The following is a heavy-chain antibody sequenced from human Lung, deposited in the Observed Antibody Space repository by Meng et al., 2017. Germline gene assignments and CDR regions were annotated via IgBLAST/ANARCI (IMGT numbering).Heavy chain of an antibody. CDR1: GFTFKCVW. J-gene: IGHJ4*02. V-gene: IGHV3-74*03. Sequence: EVQLVEVRGGLVQRGGSLRLSFASSGFTFKCVWMHWVSQAPGKGLVWVSRIRGDCGSIVYAHFVKGRFTISRDNAKNTLFLQMNSLRAEDTAVYYCARESGYFEYWGQGILVTVSS. CDR3: ARESGYFEY. CDR2: IRGDCGSI.